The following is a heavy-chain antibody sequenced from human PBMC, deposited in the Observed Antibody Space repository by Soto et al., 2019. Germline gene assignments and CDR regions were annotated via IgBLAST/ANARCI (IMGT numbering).Heavy chain of an antibody. V-gene: IGHV1-69*13. J-gene: IGHJ6*02. D-gene: IGHD2-2*01. CDR1: GGTFSSYA. Sequence: ASVKVSCKASGGTFSSYAISWVRQAPGQGLEWMGGIIPIFGTANYAQKFQGRVTITADESTSTAYMELSSLRSEDTAVYYCASNIVVVSAAWYGMDVWGQGTTVTVSS. CDR3: ASNIVVVSAAWYGMDV. CDR2: IIPIFGTA.